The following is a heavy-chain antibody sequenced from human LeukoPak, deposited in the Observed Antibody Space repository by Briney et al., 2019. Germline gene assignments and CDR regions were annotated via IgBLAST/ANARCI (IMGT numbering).Heavy chain of an antibody. J-gene: IGHJ4*02. CDR2: IGKTSRDM. D-gene: IGHD1-14*01. CDR3: VRGDNRDY. Sequence: GESLRLSCAASGFSFSTSTMNWVRQAPGKGLEWISSIGKTSRDMYYADSVRGRFTISRDNAKNSLFLLMNSLRVEDTSVYYCVRGDNRDYWGQGTLVTVSS. V-gene: IGHV3-21*01. CDR1: GFSFSTST.